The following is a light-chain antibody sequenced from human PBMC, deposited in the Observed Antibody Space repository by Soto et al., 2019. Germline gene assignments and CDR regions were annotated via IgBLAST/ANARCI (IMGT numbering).Light chain of an antibody. CDR1: QSISNW. V-gene: IGKV1-5*01. CDR2: DAS. Sequence: DIQMTQSPSTLSASVGDRVTITCRASQSISNWLAWYQQKPGKAPKLLIYDASSLESGVPSRFGGSGSGTEFTLTINRLQPDDFATYYCQQYKSDSGTFGQGTKVDIK. CDR3: QQYKSDSGT. J-gene: IGKJ1*01.